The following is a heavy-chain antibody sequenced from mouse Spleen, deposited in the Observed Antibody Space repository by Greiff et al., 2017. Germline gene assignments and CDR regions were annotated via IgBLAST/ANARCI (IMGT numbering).Heavy chain of an antibody. Sequence: VQLQESGAELVRPGTSVKVSCKASGYAFTNYLIEWVKQRPGQGLEWIGVINPGSGGTNYNEKFKGKATLTADKSSSTAYMQLSSLTSEDSAVYFCARGMITWYFDVWGAGTTVTVSS. CDR1: GYAFTNYL. D-gene: IGHD2-4*01. CDR2: INPGSGGT. V-gene: IGHV1-54*01. J-gene: IGHJ1*01. CDR3: ARGMITWYFDV.